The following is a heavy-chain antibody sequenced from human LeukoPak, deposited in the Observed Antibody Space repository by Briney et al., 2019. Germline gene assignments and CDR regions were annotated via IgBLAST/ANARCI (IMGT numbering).Heavy chain of an antibody. J-gene: IGHJ4*02. CDR2: ISSSSSYI. D-gene: IGHD3-9*01. CDR3: ARVERYFDWLSGSFDY. V-gene: IGHV3-21*01. Sequence: GGSLRLSCAASGFTFSSYSMNWVRQAPGKGLEWVSSISSSSSYIYYADSVKGRFTISRDNAKNSLYLQMNSLRAEDTAVYYCARVERYFDWLSGSFDYWGQETLVTVSS. CDR1: GFTFSSYS.